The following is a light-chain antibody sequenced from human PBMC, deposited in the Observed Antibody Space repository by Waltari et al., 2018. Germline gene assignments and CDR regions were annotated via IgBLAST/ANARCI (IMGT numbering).Light chain of an antibody. J-gene: IGLJ2*01. CDR3: SSYAGSNTVV. V-gene: IGLV2-8*01. Sequence: QSALTQPPSASGSRGQSVTISCTGTISDDGGYEDVSWYQQHPGKAPKVMIYEVNKRPSGVPDRFSGSKSGSTASLTVSGLQADDEAAYYCSSYAGSNTVVFGGGTKLTVL. CDR2: EVN. CDR1: ISDDGGYED.